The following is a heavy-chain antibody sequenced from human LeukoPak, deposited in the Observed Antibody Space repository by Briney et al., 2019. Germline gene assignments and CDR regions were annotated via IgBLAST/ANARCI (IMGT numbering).Heavy chain of an antibody. V-gene: IGHV3-23*01. J-gene: IGHJ6*02. CDR1: GFTFSSYA. Sequence: GGSLRLSCAASGFTFSSYAMSWVRQAPGKGLEWVSAISGSGGSTYYADSVKGRFTISRDNSKNTLYLQMNSLRAEDTAVYYCAKGPPITHLYYYSGRDVWGQGTTVTVSS. D-gene: IGHD3-10*01. CDR2: ISGSGGST. CDR3: AKGPPITHLYYYSGRDV.